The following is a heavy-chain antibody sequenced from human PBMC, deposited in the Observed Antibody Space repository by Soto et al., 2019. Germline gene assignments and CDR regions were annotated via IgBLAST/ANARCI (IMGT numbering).Heavy chain of an antibody. CDR3: ARASVSGRRFDY. Sequence: GASVKVSCKASGYTFSSYYMHWVRQAPGQGLEWMGIINPSGGSTTYAQKFQGRVTMTRDTSTSTVYMELSSLTSEDTAVCYCARASVSGRRFDYWGEGTLVTVSS. CDR1: GYTFSSYY. D-gene: IGHD6-19*01. V-gene: IGHV1-46*03. J-gene: IGHJ4*02. CDR2: INPSGGST.